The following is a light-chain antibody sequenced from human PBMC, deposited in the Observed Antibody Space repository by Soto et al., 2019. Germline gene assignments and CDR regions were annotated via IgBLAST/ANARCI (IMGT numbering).Light chain of an antibody. V-gene: IGKV1-27*01. CDR2: AAS. J-gene: IGKJ1*01. CDR3: QKYNSAPWT. Sequence: DIQMTQSPSSLSTSVGDRVTITCRASQGISNYLAWYQQKPGKVPKLLIYAASTLQSGVPSRFSGSGSGTDFTLTISSLQPEDVSNYYCQKYNSAPWTFGQGTKVEIK. CDR1: QGISNY.